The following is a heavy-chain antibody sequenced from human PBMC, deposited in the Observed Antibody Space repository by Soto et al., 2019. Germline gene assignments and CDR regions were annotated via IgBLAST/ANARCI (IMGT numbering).Heavy chain of an antibody. Sequence: SVKVSCKASGFTFTSSAVQWVRQARGQRLEWIGWIVVGSGNTNYAQKFQERVTITRDMSTSPAYMEMSSLSSEDTAVYSCAAEKNYYYGMDVWGQGTTVTVSS. V-gene: IGHV1-58*01. CDR1: GFTFTSSA. J-gene: IGHJ6*02. CDR3: AAEKNYYYGMDV. CDR2: IVVGSGNT.